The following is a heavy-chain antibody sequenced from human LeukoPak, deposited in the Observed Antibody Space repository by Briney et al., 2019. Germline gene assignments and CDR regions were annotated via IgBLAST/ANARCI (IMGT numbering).Heavy chain of an antibody. Sequence: SETLSLTCAVYGGSFSGYYWSWIRQPPGKGLEWIGEINHSGSTNYNPSLKSRVTISVDTSKNQFSLKLSSVTAADTAVYYCARGRRSSWGPYYYYYGMDVWGQGTTVTVSS. CDR1: GGSFSGYY. V-gene: IGHV4-34*01. CDR3: ARGRRSSWGPYYYYYGMDV. D-gene: IGHD6-6*01. CDR2: INHSGST. J-gene: IGHJ6*02.